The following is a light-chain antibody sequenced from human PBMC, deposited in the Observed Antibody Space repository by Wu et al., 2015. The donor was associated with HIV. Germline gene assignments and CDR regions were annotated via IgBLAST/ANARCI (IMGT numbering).Light chain of an antibody. CDR3: QHYNNWPPYT. Sequence: DIQMTQSPSSVSASVGDRVTITCRASQVISSWLAWYQQKPGKAPKLLIYDASSLQSGVPPRFSGSGSGTDFTLTISSLQPEDFAVYYCQHYNNWPPYTFGQGTKLEIK. CDR2: DAS. CDR1: QVISSW. V-gene: IGKV1-12*01. J-gene: IGKJ2*01.